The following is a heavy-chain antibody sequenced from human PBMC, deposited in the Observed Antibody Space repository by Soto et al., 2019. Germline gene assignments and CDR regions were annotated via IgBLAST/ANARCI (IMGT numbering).Heavy chain of an antibody. Sequence: QVQLVQSGAEVKKPGASVKVSCKASGYTFTSYDINWVRQATGQGLEWMGWMNPNSGNTGYAQKFQGRVTMTRNTSISTAYMVLSSLRSEDTALYYCALDKSLPSSTICGVVPRTGGFDPWGQGTLVNVSS. V-gene: IGHV1-8*01. J-gene: IGHJ5*02. CDR2: MNPNSGNT. CDR3: ALDKSLPSSTICGVVPRTGGFDP. D-gene: IGHD3-3*01. CDR1: GYTFTSYD.